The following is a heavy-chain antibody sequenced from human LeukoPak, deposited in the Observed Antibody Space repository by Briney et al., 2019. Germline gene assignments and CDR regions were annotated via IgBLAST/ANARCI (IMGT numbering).Heavy chain of an antibody. CDR2: IYHSGST. J-gene: IGHJ4*02. CDR1: GYSISSGYY. V-gene: IGHV4-38-2*02. Sequence: PSETLSLTCTVSGYSISSGYYWGWIRQPPGKGLEWIGSIYHSGSTYYNPSLKSRVTISVDTSKNQFSLKLSSVTAADTAVYYCARHGRWELRYYFDYWGQGTLVTVSS. CDR3: ARHGRWELRYYFDY. D-gene: IGHD1-26*01.